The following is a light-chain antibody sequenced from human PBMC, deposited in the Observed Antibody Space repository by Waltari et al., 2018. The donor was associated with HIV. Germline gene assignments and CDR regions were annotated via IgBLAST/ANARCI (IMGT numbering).Light chain of an antibody. V-gene: IGKV3-20*01. CDR3: QQYGSSPRT. Sequence: ELVLTQSPGTLSVSPGETATVSCRASQSISSTYVAWYQQNPGQAPRLLIYNASTRPTGIPDRFNGSGSGTDFILTIRRLEPGDSAVYYCQQYGSSPRTFGEGTKVEIK. J-gene: IGKJ1*01. CDR2: NAS. CDR1: QSISSTY.